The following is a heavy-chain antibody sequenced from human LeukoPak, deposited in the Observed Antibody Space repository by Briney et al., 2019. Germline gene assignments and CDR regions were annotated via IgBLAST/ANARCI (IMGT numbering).Heavy chain of an antibody. CDR3: ATVFLGYCSSTSCPRWFDP. CDR1: GYTLTELS. J-gene: IGHJ5*02. V-gene: IGHV1-24*01. CDR2: FDPEDGET. Sequence: GASVKVSCKVSGYTLTELSMHWVRQAPGKGLEWMGGFDPEDGETIYAQKFQGRVTMTEDTSTGTAYMELSSLRSEDTAVYYCATVFLGYCSSTSCPRWFDPWGQGTLVTVSS. D-gene: IGHD2-2*01.